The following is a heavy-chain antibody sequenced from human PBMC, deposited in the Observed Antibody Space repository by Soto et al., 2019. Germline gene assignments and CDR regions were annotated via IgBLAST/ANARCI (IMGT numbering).Heavy chain of an antibody. Sequence: QVQLQESGPGLVKPSETLSLTCTVSGGSISSYYWSWIRQPPGKGLEWIGYIYYSGSTNYNPSLTSRVPISVDTSKNQFSLKLSSVTAADTAVYYCAREGYGYRLPGGFDYWGQGTLVTVSS. CDR2: IYYSGST. CDR3: AREGYGYRLPGGFDY. J-gene: IGHJ4*02. V-gene: IGHV4-59*01. CDR1: GGSISSYY. D-gene: IGHD5-18*01.